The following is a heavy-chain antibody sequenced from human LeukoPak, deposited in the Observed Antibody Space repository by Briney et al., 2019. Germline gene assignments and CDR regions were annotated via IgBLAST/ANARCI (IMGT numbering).Heavy chain of an antibody. V-gene: IGHV4-38-2*02. CDR1: GYSISNGYY. Sequence: SETLSLTCTVSGYSISNGYYWGWIRQPPGKGLEWIGSIYHSGSTYYNPSLKSRVTISVDTSKNQFSLKLSSVTATDTAVYYCARDETYSSDWQSNHYYYYMDVWGKGATVTVSS. CDR2: IYHSGST. J-gene: IGHJ6*03. CDR3: ARDETYSSDWQSNHYYYYMDV. D-gene: IGHD6-19*01.